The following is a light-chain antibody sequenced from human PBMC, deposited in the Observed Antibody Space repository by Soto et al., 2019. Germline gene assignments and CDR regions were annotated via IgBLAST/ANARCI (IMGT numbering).Light chain of an antibody. J-gene: IGKJ1*01. CDR3: QQYGSSSPWT. CDR1: HNISSW. Sequence: DIQMTQSPSTLSASVGDRVTITCRASHNISSWLAWYQQKPGKAPKLLIYKASSLETGVPSRFSGSGSGTEFTLIISSLQPDDFASYYCQQYGSSSPWTFGQGTKVEIK. V-gene: IGKV1-5*03. CDR2: KAS.